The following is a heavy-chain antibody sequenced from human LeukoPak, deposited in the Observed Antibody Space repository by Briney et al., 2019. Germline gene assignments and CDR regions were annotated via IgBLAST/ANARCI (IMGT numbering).Heavy chain of an antibody. CDR1: GFTFSDYY. D-gene: IGHD3-9*01. CDR3: AKGRWGLTINNFDI. J-gene: IGHJ3*02. Sequence: GGSLRLSCAASGFTFSDYYMSWIRQAPGKGLEWISYIGNSHSGSIVKYADSVKGRFTISRDNSKNTLYLQMNSLGGEDTAVYYCAKGRWGLTINNFDIWGQGRMVTVSS. V-gene: IGHV3-11*01. CDR2: IGNSHSGSIV.